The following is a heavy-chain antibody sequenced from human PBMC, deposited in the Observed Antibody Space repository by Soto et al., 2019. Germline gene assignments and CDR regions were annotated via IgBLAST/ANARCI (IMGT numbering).Heavy chain of an antibody. J-gene: IGHJ5*02. D-gene: IGHD3-3*01. V-gene: IGHV1-18*04. CDR1: GYTFTSYG. CDR3: ARDLALITICGVVRGHNWFDP. CDR2: ISAYNGNT. Sequence: QVQLVQSGAEVKKPGASVKVSCKASGYTFTSYGISWVRQAPGQGLEWMGWISAYNGNTNYAQKLQGRVTMTTDTATSTAYMELRSLRSDDTAVYYCARDLALITICGVVRGHNWFDPWGQGTLVTVSS.